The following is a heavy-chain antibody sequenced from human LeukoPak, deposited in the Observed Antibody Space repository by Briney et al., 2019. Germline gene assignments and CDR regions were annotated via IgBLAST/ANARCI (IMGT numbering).Heavy chain of an antibody. CDR2: ISSSSSYI. D-gene: IGHD6-13*01. J-gene: IGHJ6*02. V-gene: IGHV3-21*01. CDR1: GFTFSSYS. CDR3: AREGQQLVPYYYYGMDV. Sequence: GGSLRLSCAASGFTFSSYSMNWVRQAPGKGLEWVSSISSSSSYIYYADSVKGRFTISRDNAKNSLYLQMNSLRAEDTAVYYCAREGQQLVPYYYYGMDVWGQGTTVTVSS.